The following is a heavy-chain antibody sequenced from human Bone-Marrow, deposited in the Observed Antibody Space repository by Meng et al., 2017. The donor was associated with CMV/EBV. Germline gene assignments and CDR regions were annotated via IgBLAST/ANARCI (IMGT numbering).Heavy chain of an antibody. CDR3: AKDHGAAE. J-gene: IGHJ4*02. Sequence: GESLKISCAASGFTFSSYGMHWVRQAPGKGLEWVAFIRYDGSNKYYADSVKGRFTISRDNSKNTLYLQMNSLRAEDTAVYYCAKDHGAAEWGQGTLVTVSS. V-gene: IGHV3-30*02. CDR1: GFTFSSYG. D-gene: IGHD6-25*01. CDR2: IRYDGSNK.